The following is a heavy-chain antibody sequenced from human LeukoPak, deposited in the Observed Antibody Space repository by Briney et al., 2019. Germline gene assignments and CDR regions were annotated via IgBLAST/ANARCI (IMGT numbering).Heavy chain of an antibody. CDR3: AREGVVVVGFDY. Sequence: GGSLRLSCAASGFTFSSYWMSWVRQAPGKGLEWVANIKKDGSEKYYVDSVKGRFTISRDNARNSLYLQMSSLSADDTAVYYCAREGVVVVGFDYWGQGTLVTVSS. CDR1: GFTFSSYW. D-gene: IGHD2-15*01. CDR2: IKKDGSEK. J-gene: IGHJ4*02. V-gene: IGHV3-7*01.